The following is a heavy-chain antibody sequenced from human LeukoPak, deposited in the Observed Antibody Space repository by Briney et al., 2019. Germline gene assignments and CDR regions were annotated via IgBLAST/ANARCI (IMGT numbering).Heavy chain of an antibody. Sequence: SETLSLTCSVSGGSISSSSYYWGWLRQSPGKGREWIGSMYDRGTTYESSSLKSRLTLSIDTANNQFSLKLTSVTAADTGVYYCAREYSRSVVAGSRPDLWGQGLLITVS. CDR2: MYDRGTT. D-gene: IGHD2-21*01. J-gene: IGHJ4*02. CDR3: AREYSRSVVAGSRPDL. V-gene: IGHV4-39*02. CDR1: GGSISSSSYY.